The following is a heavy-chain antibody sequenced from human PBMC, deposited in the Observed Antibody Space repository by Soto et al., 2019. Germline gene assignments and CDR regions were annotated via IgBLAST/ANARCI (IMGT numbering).Heavy chain of an antibody. CDR3: ARGWGRGDDCSGGSCYLKIGGMDV. J-gene: IGHJ6*02. V-gene: IGHV5-10-1*01. CDR2: IDPSDSYT. CDR1: GYVFTSYW. D-gene: IGHD2-15*01. Sequence: EVQLVQSGAEVKKPGESLRISCKGSGYVFTSYWISWVRQMSGKGLEWMGRIDPSDSYTNYSPSFQGHVTISADKSISTAYLQWSSLKASDTAMYYCARGWGRGDDCSGGSCYLKIGGMDVWGQGTTVTVSS.